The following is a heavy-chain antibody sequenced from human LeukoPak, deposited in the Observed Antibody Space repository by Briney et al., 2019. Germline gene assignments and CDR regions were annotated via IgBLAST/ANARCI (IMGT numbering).Heavy chain of an antibody. V-gene: IGHV3-48*03. CDR2: ILNSGTTT. J-gene: IGHJ4*02. CDR1: GFTFSSYE. Sequence: PGGSLRLSCAASGFTFSSYEMNWVRQAPGKGLEWVSYILNSGTTTYYADSVKGRFTISRDNAKNSLYLQMNSLRAEDTGAYYCARDPPDYWGQGILVTVSS. CDR3: ARDPPDY.